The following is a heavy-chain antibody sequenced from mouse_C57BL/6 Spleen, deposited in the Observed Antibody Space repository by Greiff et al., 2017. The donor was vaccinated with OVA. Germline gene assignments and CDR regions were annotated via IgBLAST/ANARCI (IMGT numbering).Heavy chain of an antibody. CDR1: GYTFTSYW. CDR2: IDPNSGGT. Sequence: VQLQQPGAELVKPGASVKLSCKASGYTFTSYWMHWVKQRPGRGLELIGRIDPNSGGTKKNEKFNSKATLTVDKPSSTAYRQLSSLTSEDSAVYDCASSGRLPHYDARDDWGQGTSVTVSS. V-gene: IGHV1-72*01. CDR3: ASSGRLPHYDARDD. J-gene: IGHJ4*01.